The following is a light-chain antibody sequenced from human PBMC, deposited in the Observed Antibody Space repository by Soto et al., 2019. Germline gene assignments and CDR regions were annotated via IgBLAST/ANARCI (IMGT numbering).Light chain of an antibody. CDR1: SSDVGGYNH. J-gene: IGLJ1*01. V-gene: IGLV2-14*01. Sequence: QSVLTQPASVSGSPGQSITISCTGTSSDVGGYNHVSWYQIHPGKAPKLIIYEVTSRPSGVSYRFSGSKSGNSASLTISGLQAEDEADYYCSSYASSSSYVSGCGTKVTV. CDR3: SSYASSSSYV. CDR2: EVT.